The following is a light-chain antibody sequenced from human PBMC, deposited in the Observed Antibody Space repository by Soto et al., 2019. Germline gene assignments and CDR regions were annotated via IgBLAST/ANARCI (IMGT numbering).Light chain of an antibody. CDR2: SNN. CDR3: AAWDDSLNAWV. Sequence: QSVLTQPPSASGTPGQRVTISCSGSSSNIGINTVNWYQHLPGTAPKLLIYSNNQRPSGVPDRFSGSKSGTSASLAISGLQSEDESDYYCAAWDDSLNAWVFGGGTQLTVL. V-gene: IGLV1-44*01. CDR1: SSNIGINT. J-gene: IGLJ3*02.